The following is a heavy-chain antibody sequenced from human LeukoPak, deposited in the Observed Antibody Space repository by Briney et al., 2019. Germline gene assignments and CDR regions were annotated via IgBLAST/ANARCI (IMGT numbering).Heavy chain of an antibody. CDR1: GGSISSNY. J-gene: IGHJ5*02. V-gene: IGHV4-59*01. CDR3: ARGGRLGFDP. Sequence: SETLSLTCTVSGGSISSNYWSWIRQPPGKGLEWIGYIYYSGSTNYNPSLKSRVTISVDTSKNQFFLKLSSVTAADTAVYYCARGGRLGFDPWGQGTLVTVSS. CDR2: IYYSGST. D-gene: IGHD3-16*01.